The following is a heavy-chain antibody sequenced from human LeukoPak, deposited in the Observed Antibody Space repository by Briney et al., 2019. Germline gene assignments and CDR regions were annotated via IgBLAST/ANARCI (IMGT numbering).Heavy chain of an antibody. D-gene: IGHD3-16*01. CDR3: AKDNYGGVYAS. CDR2: ISDVVAHT. J-gene: IGHJ5*02. V-gene: IGHV3-23*01. Sequence: GESLRLSCAAPGFIFRNFGMSWIRQAPGKGLEWVSHISDVVAHTLYADSVKGRFIISRDNSNNRVFLQMNSLRPEDTALYYCAKDNYGGVYASWGQGTLVTVSS. CDR1: GFIFRNFG.